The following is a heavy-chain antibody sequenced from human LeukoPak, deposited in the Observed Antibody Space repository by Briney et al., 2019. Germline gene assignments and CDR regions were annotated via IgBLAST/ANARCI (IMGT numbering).Heavy chain of an antibody. CDR2: ISGSGSTT. Sequence: PGGSLRLSCAASGFTFSSYAMTWVRQAPGKGLEWVSSISGSGSTTYYADSVKGRFTISRDNSKNTLYLQMNSLRAEDTAVYYCAKPTQTTMEPYAFDIWGQGTMVTASS. CDR1: GFTFSSYA. J-gene: IGHJ3*02. D-gene: IGHD4-11*01. CDR3: AKPTQTTMEPYAFDI. V-gene: IGHV3-23*01.